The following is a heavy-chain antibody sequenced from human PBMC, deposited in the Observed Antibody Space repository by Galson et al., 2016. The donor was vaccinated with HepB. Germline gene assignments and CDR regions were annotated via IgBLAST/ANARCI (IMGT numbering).Heavy chain of an antibody. Sequence: SLRLSCAASGFTFSTYAMHWVRQAPGKGLEWVAVISYDGSNKYYADSVKGRFTISRDNSKNTLYLQMNSLRAEDTAVYYCARDVGGGSGYWGQGTLVTVSS. CDR1: GFTFSTYA. CDR3: ARDVGGGSGY. D-gene: IGHD1-26*01. J-gene: IGHJ4*02. V-gene: IGHV3-30*04. CDR2: ISYDGSNK.